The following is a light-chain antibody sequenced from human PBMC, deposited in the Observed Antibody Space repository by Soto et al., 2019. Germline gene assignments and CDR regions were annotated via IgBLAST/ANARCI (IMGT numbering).Light chain of an antibody. CDR1: QSISSW. CDR2: AAS. CDR3: QQLNSYTPT. V-gene: IGKV1-5*01. J-gene: IGKJ1*01. Sequence: THSPSTLSASVGDRVTITCRASQSISSWLAWYQQKPGKDPKLLIYAASTLQSGVPSRFSGSGSGTDFTLTISSLQTEDFATYYCQQLNSYTPTCGQGTKLEIK.